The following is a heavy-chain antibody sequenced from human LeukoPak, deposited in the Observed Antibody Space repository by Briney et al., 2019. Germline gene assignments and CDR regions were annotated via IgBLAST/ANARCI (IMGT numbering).Heavy chain of an antibody. D-gene: IGHD3-3*01. V-gene: IGHV3-7*01. CDR3: ARDARYDFWSGYYSEELDY. CDR2: IKQGGSEK. J-gene: IGHJ4*02. Sequence: GGSLRLSCAASGFTFSSYWMSWVRQAPGKGLEWVANIKQGGSEKYYVDSVKGRFTISRDNAKNSLYLQMNSLRAEDTAVYYCARDARYDFWSGYYSEELDYWGQGTLVTVSS. CDR1: GFTFSSYW.